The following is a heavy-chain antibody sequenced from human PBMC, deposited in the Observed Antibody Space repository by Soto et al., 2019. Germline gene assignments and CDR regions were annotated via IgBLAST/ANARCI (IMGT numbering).Heavy chain of an antibody. CDR1: GFTFSNYG. J-gene: IGHJ4*02. CDR2: IWYDGTNK. D-gene: IGHD6-19*01. CDR3: ARLYSSGWYYFDY. V-gene: IGHV3-33*01. Sequence: QVQLVESGGGVVQPGMSLRLSCAASGFTFSNYGMHWVRQAPGKGLEWVAVIWYDGTNKYYADSVKGRFTISRDKSKNTLYLQMNSLRVEDTAIYYCARLYSSGWYYFDYWGQGTLVTVSS.